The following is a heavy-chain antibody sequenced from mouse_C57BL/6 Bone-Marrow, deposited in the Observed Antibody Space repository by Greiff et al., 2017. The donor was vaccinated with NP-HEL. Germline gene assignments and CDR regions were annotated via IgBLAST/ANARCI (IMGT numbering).Heavy chain of an antibody. D-gene: IGHD2-5*01. J-gene: IGHJ4*01. CDR2: IYPGSGNT. CDR1: GYTFTDYY. V-gene: IGHV1-76*01. CDR3: ARSSNYRYYYAMDY. Sequence: QVQLKESGAELVRPGASVKLSCKASGYTFTDYYINWVKQRPGQGLEWIARIYPGSGNTYYNEKFKGKATLTAGKSSSTAYMQLSSLTSEDSAVYFCARSSNYRYYYAMDYWGQGTSVTVSS.